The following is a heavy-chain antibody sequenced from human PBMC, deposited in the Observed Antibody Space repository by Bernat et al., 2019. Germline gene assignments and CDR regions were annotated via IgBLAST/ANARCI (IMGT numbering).Heavy chain of an antibody. CDR3: ATLVVPGYYSYMDV. J-gene: IGHJ6*03. Sequence: EVQLVESGGGLVQPGGSLRLSCAASGFTFSSYWMSWVRQAPGKGLEWVANIKQDGSEKYDVDSVKGRFTISRDNAKKSVYLQMKSLRAEDTAVYYCATLVVPGYYSYMDVWGKGTTVTVSS. V-gene: IGHV3-7*01. D-gene: IGHD2-2*01. CDR1: GFTFSSYW. CDR2: IKQDGSEK.